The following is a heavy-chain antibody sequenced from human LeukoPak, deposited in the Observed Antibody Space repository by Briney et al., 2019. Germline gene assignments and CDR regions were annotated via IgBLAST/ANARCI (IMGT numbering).Heavy chain of an antibody. D-gene: IGHD2-2*01. CDR1: GYTFTSYG. V-gene: IGHV1-18*01. Sequence: ASVKVSCTASGYTFTSYGISWVRQAPGQGLEWMGWISAYNGNTNYAQKLQGRVTMTTDTSTSTAYMELRSLRSDDTAVYYCARLLGTAANDAFDIWGQGTMVTVSS. CDR2: ISAYNGNT. J-gene: IGHJ3*02. CDR3: ARLLGTAANDAFDI.